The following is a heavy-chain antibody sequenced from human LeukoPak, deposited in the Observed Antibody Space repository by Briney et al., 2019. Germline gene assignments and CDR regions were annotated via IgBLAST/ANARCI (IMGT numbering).Heavy chain of an antibody. Sequence: SETLSLTCTVSGGSISSSSYYWGWIRQPPGKGLEWIGSIYYSGSTYYNPSLKSRVTISVDTSKNQFSLKLSSVTAADTAVYYCARQQYYDFWSGYARGSYYFDYWGQGTLATVSS. CDR2: IYYSGST. D-gene: IGHD3-3*01. V-gene: IGHV4-39*01. J-gene: IGHJ4*02. CDR3: ARQQYYDFWSGYARGSYYFDY. CDR1: GGSISSSSYY.